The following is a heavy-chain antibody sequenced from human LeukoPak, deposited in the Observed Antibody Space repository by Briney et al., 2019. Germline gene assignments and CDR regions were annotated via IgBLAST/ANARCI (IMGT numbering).Heavy chain of an antibody. V-gene: IGHV3-30*02. CDR2: IRYDGSNK. D-gene: IGHD2-15*01. CDR1: GFTFSSYG. CDR3: AKDQSFRGSGHYTYFDH. Sequence: GGSLRLSCAASGFTFSSYGMHWVRQAPGKGLEWVAFIRYDGSNKYYADSVKGRFTISRDNSKNTLYLQMNSLRAEDTAVYYCAKDQSFRGSGHYTYFDHWGQGTLVTVSS. J-gene: IGHJ4*02.